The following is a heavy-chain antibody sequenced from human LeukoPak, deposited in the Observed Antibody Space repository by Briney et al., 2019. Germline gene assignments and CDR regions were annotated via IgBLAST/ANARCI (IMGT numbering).Heavy chain of an antibody. Sequence: GGSLRVSCVASGFTFSNYGIHWVRQAPGKGLEWVAFIRYDGINKYYADSVKGRFTISRDNSKNTLYLQMNSLRAEDTAVYYCAKFGDGDDYNLDYWGQGSLVTASS. D-gene: IGHD5-24*01. CDR1: GFTFSNYG. V-gene: IGHV3-30*02. J-gene: IGHJ4*02. CDR2: IRYDGINK. CDR3: AKFGDGDDYNLDY.